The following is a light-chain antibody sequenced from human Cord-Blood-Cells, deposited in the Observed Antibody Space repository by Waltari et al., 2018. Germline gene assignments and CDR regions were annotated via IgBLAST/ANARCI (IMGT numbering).Light chain of an antibody. CDR2: DAS. CDR3: QQYNSYWT. CDR1: QSISSW. V-gene: IGKV1-5*01. J-gene: IGKJ1*01. Sequence: EIKMTQSPSPLSASEDARVTIPCRASQSISSWLAWYQQKPGKAPNLLIYDASSLEIGVPSRFSGSGSGTEFTLTISSLQPDDFATYYCQQYNSYWTFGQGTKVEIK.